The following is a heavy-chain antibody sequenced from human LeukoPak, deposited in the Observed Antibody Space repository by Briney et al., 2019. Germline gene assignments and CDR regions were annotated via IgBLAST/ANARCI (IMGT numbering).Heavy chain of an antibody. CDR3: AKGYGSGSYWIYYFDY. Sequence: GGSLRLSCAASGFTFSSYWMSWVRQAPGKGLEWVSAISSSGGSTYYADSVKGRFTISRDNSKNTLYLQMNSLRAEDTAVYYCAKGYGSGSYWIYYFDYWGQGTLVTVSS. CDR1: GFTFSSYW. CDR2: ISSSGGST. D-gene: IGHD3-10*01. J-gene: IGHJ4*02. V-gene: IGHV3-23*01.